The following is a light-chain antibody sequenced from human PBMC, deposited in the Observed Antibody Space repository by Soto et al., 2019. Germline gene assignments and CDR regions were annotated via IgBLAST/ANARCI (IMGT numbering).Light chain of an antibody. V-gene: IGLV2-23*03. CDR2: EGS. J-gene: IGLJ1*01. CDR3: CSYAGSNPFPYV. Sequence: QSVLTQPASVSGSPGQSITISCTGTSSDVGSYNLVSWYQQHPGKAPKLMIYEGSKRPSGVSNRFSGSKSGNTASLTISGLQAEDEADYYCCSYAGSNPFPYVFGTGTKVTVL. CDR1: SSDVGSYNL.